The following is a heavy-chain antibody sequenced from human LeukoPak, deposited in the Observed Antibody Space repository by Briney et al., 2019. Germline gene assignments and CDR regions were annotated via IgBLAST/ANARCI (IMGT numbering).Heavy chain of an antibody. CDR2: INHSGST. CDR3: ASNPRPYYDILTAYYFDY. D-gene: IGHD3-9*01. J-gene: IGHJ4*02. Sequence: SETLSLTCTVSGGSISSSSYYWGWIRQPPGKGLEWIGEINHSGSTNYNPSLKSRVTISVDTSKNQFSLKLSSVTAADTAVYYCASNPRPYYDILTAYYFDYWGQGTLVTVSS. V-gene: IGHV4-39*07. CDR1: GGSISSSSYY.